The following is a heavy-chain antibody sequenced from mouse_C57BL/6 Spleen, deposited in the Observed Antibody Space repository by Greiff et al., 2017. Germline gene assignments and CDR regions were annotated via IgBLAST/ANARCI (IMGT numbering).Heavy chain of an antibody. CDR3: ARCTYDYADPFAY. CDR2: INPNNGGT. Sequence: EVQLQQPGPELVKPGASVKLSCKASGYTFTDYYMNWVKQSHGKSLEWIGVINPNNGGTNYNEKFKGKATLTVDKSSSTAYMELRSLTAEDSAVYYCARCTYDYADPFAYWGQGTLVTVSA. J-gene: IGHJ3*01. V-gene: IGHV1-26*01. CDR1: GYTFTDYY. D-gene: IGHD2-4*01.